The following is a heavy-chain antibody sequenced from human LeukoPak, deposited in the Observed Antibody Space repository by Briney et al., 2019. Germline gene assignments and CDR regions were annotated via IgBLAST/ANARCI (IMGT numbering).Heavy chain of an antibody. J-gene: IGHJ3*02. D-gene: IGHD3-22*01. CDR3: VRGNYDNRGYSNAFDI. CDR1: GASISSSY. CDR2: IYYNGNT. V-gene: IGHV4-59*01. Sequence: SGTLSLTCTVSGASISSSYWSWIRQPPGKRLECIGYIYYNGNTNSNPSLKSRVTIPADTSKNRFSLKLSSVTAADTAIYYCVRGNYDNRGYSNAFDIWGQGTMVTVSS.